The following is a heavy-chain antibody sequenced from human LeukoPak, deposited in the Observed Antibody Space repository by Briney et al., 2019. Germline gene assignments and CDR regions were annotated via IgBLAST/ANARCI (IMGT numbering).Heavy chain of an antibody. CDR1: GGSISSSSYY. V-gene: IGHV4-39*01. D-gene: IGHD6-6*01. CDR2: IYYSGST. Sequence: SETLSLTCTVSGGSISSSSYYWGWIRQPPGKGLEWIGSIYYSGSTHYNPSLKSRVTISVDTSKNQFSLKLRSVTAVNTAVYYCARPGYRSSSGYMNGWGKRTTVTVSS. J-gene: IGHJ6*03. CDR3: ARPGYRSSSGYMNG.